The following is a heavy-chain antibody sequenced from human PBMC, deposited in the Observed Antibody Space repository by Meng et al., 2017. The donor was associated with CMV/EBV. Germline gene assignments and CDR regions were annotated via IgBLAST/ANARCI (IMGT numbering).Heavy chain of an antibody. CDR3: AHRRYYYDSSGFDP. D-gene: IGHD3-22*01. CDR1: GFSLSTSGVG. J-gene: IGHJ5*02. CDR2: IYWNDDK. Sequence: SGPTLVKPTQTLTLTRTFSGFSLSTSGVGVGWIRQPPGKALEWLALIYWNDDKRYSPSLKSRLTITKDTSKNQVVLTMTNMDPVDTATYYCAHRRYYYDSSGFDPWGQGTLVTVSS. V-gene: IGHV2-5*01.